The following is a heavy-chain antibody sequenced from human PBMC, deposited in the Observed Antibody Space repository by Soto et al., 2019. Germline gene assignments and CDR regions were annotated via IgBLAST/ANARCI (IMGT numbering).Heavy chain of an antibody. V-gene: IGHV1-69*01. Sequence: SVTVSCRASGGTFSSYAISWVRQAPGQGLEWMGGIIPIFGTANYAQKFQGRVTITADESTSTAYMELSSLRSEDTAVYYCARVFASADVDTAMVLFDYWGQGTLVTVS. CDR3: ARVFASADVDTAMVLFDY. D-gene: IGHD5-18*01. J-gene: IGHJ4*02. CDR2: IIPIFGTA. CDR1: GGTFSSYA.